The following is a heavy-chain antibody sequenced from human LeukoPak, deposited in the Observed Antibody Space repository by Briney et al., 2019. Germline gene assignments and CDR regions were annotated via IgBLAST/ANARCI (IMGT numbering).Heavy chain of an antibody. CDR2: INPNSGGT. Sequence: GASVKVSCKASGYTFTSYYMHWVRQAPGQGLEWMGWINPNSGGTNYAQKFQGRVTMTRDTSISTAYMELSRLRSDDTAVYYCARAGGFGESDAFDIWGQETMVTVSS. CDR1: GYTFTSYY. V-gene: IGHV1-2*02. J-gene: IGHJ3*02. D-gene: IGHD3-10*01. CDR3: ARAGGFGESDAFDI.